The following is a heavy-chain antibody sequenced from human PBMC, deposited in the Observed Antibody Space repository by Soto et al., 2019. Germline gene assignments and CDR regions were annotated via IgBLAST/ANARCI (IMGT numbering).Heavy chain of an antibody. J-gene: IGHJ5*02. D-gene: IGHD3-10*01. V-gene: IGHV3-30-3*01. CDR1: GFTFSSYA. Sequence: GGSLRLSCAASGFTFSSYAMHWVRQAPGKGLEWVAVISYDGSNKYYADSVKGRFTISRENSKNTLSLQMNSLRAEDTAVYHCARDLDIYGSGSDRHWFEPWGQGT. CDR2: ISYDGSNK. CDR3: ARDLDIYGSGSDRHWFEP.